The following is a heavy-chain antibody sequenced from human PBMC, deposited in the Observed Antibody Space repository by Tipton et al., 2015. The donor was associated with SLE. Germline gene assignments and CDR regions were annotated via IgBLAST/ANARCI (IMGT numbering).Heavy chain of an antibody. Sequence: LRLSCSIYGGSFGGYYWSWIRQHPGKGLEWIGYIYHTGSTYYNPSLESRLTISIDTSKNQFSLRLTSMTPADTALYYCARARRTTSSHFDYWGQGTLVTVSS. V-gene: IGHV4-31*03. D-gene: IGHD1-14*01. CDR3: ARARRTTSSHFDY. CDR1: GGSFGGYY. CDR2: IYHTGST. J-gene: IGHJ4*02.